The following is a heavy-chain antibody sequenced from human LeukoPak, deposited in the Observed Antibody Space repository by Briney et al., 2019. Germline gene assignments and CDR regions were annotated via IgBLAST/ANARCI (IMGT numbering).Heavy chain of an antibody. Sequence: GGSLRLSCAASGFTFNTYVMSWVRQAPGKGLEWVSAINGGGSNTYYADSVKGRFTISRDNSKNMVYLQMNNLRADDTAVYYCAKSVVVITFCFDDWGQGALVTVSS. CDR1: GFTFNTYV. CDR2: INGGGSNT. J-gene: IGHJ4*02. V-gene: IGHV3-23*01. CDR3: AKSVVVITFCFDD. D-gene: IGHD2-15*01.